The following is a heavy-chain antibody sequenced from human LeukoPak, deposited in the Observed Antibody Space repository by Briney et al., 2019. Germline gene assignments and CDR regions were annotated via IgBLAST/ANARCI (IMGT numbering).Heavy chain of an antibody. V-gene: IGHV4-59*12. CDR3: ARDYDLWSSTGNWFDP. CDR1: GGSITGYY. D-gene: IGHD3-3*01. CDR2: LYDGGTT. Sequence: SETLSLTCTVSGGSITGYYWNWIRQPPGKGLEWIGYLYDGGTTYYNPSLKSRVTISVGRSKNQFSLNLTSVTAADTAVYYCARDYDLWSSTGNWFDPWGPGTLVTVSS. J-gene: IGHJ5*01.